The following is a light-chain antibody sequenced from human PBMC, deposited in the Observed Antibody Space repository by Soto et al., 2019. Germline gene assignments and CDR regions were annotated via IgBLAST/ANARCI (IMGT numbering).Light chain of an antibody. V-gene: IGKV3D-15*01. J-gene: IGKJ4*01. CDR3: QQYNNSPLLT. CDR1: QSVSSN. Sequence: EIVLTQSPATLSVSPGERATLFCRASQSVSSNLDWYQQKPGQAPRPLIYGASIRATGIPARFSGSGSGTEFTLTISSLQSEDFAVYYCQQYNNSPLLTFGEGTKVEIK. CDR2: GAS.